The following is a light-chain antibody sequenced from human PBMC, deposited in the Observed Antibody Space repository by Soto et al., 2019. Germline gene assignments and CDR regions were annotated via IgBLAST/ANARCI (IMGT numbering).Light chain of an antibody. CDR2: DAS. CDR1: QSVSSY. Sequence: EIVLTQSPATLSLSPGARATLSCRASQSVSSYLAWYQQNPGQAPRLLIYDASNRATGIPARFSGSGSGTDFTLTISSLEPEDFAVYYCQQRSNWPPTFGQGTKVEIK. J-gene: IGKJ1*01. CDR3: QQRSNWPPT. V-gene: IGKV3-11*01.